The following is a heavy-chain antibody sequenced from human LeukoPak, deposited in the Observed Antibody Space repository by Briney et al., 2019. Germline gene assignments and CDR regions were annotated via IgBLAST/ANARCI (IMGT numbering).Heavy chain of an antibody. Sequence: ASVKVSCRASGYTFTSYGISWVRQAPGQGLEWMEWISAYNGNTNYAQKLQGRVTMTTDTSTSTAYMELRSLRSDDTAVYYCARDRGWYCSSTSCSISYFDYWGQGTLVTVSS. V-gene: IGHV1-18*01. CDR3: ARDRGWYCSSTSCSISYFDY. D-gene: IGHD2-2*01. J-gene: IGHJ4*02. CDR2: ISAYNGNT. CDR1: GYTFTSYG.